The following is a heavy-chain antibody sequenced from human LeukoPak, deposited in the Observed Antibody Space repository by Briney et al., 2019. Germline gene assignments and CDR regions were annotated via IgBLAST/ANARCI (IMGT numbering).Heavy chain of an antibody. CDR3: ARAWYSSGCSDY. CDR2: IYTTGST. Sequence: SETLSLTCTVSGDSITNYHWSWIRQTAGKGLEWIGRIYTTGSTTYNPSLKGRVTMSTDTSKNQISLNLRSATAADTAVYYCARAWYSSGCSDYWGQGTLVTVSS. CDR1: GDSITNYH. V-gene: IGHV4-4*07. J-gene: IGHJ4*02. D-gene: IGHD6-19*01.